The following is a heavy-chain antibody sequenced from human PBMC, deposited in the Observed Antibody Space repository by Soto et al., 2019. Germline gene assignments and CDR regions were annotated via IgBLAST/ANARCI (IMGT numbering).Heavy chain of an antibody. V-gene: IGHV3-30*03. CDR3: APWFGAFDY. CDR2: IYNDGSNK. J-gene: IGHJ4*02. Sequence: QVQLVESGGGVVQPGRSLRLSCAASGFTFSSYGMHWVRQAPGKGLEWVAVIYNDGSNKYYADSVKGRFTISRDNSKNTLYLQMNSLRAEDTAVYYCAPWFGAFDYWGQGTLVTVSS. D-gene: IGHD3-10*01. CDR1: GFTFSSYG.